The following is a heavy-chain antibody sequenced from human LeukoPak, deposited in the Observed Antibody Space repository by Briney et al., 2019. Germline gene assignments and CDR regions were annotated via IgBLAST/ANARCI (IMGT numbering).Heavy chain of an antibody. D-gene: IGHD6-19*01. J-gene: IGHJ6*02. CDR1: GGSFSGYY. V-gene: IGHV4-34*01. CDR2: INHSGST. Sequence: SETLSLTCAVYGGSFSGYYWSWIRQPPGKGLEWIGEINHSGSTNYNPSLKSRVTISVDTSKNQFSLKLSSVTAADTAVYYCARFEAVYYHGMDVWGQGTTVTVSS. CDR3: ARFEAVYYHGMDV.